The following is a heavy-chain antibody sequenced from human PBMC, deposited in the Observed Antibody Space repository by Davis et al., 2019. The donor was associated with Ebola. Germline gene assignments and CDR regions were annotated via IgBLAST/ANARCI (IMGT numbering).Heavy chain of an antibody. V-gene: IGHV3-53*01. CDR3: ARDLGLEWSH. CDR1: GFSVSSPY. D-gene: IGHD1-1*01. J-gene: IGHJ4*02. CDR2: IYSGGDS. Sequence: GESLKISCAASGFSVSSPYMTWVRQAPGKGLEWLAVIYSGGDSYADSVQGRFTISRDTSQNTLYLQMSSLRVDDTAVYYCARDLGLEWSHWGQGTLVTVSS.